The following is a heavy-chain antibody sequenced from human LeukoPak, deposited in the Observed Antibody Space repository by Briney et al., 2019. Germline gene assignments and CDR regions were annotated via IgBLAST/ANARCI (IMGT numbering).Heavy chain of an antibody. CDR3: ARDRYCSITKCYNWFDP. J-gene: IGHJ5*02. D-gene: IGHD2-2*01. CDR1: GYTFNDYY. CDR2: INPNSGGT. V-gene: IGHV1-2*02. Sequence: EASVKVSCKASGYTFNDYYMHWVRQAPGQGLEWMGWINPNSGGTNYAQKLQGRVTMTTHTSTSTAYMELRSLRSDDTAVYYCARDRYCSITKCYNWFDPWGQGTLVTVSS.